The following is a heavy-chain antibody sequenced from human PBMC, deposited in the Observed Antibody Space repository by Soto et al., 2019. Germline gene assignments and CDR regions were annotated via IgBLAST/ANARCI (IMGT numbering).Heavy chain of an antibody. CDR3: AKSLSSGYGLYGMDV. J-gene: IGHJ6*02. V-gene: IGHV3-23*01. D-gene: IGHD3-22*01. CDR1: GFTFSSYA. Sequence: PGGSLRLSCAASGFTFSSYAMSWVRQAPGKGLEWVSAISGSGGSTYYADSVKGRFTISRDNSKNTLYLQMNSLRAEDTAVYYCAKSLSSGYGLYGMDVWGQGTTVTVSS. CDR2: ISGSGGST.